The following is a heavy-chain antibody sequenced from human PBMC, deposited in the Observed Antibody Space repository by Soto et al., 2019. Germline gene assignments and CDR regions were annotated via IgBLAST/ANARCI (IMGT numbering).Heavy chain of an antibody. D-gene: IGHD5-18*01. CDR1: GGTFSSYA. J-gene: IGHJ5*02. CDR3: ARDLYSYGRYNWFDP. V-gene: IGHV1-69*13. Sequence: SVKVSCKASGGTFSSYAISWVRQAPGQGLEWMGGIIPIFGTANYAQKFQGRVTITADESTSTAYMELSSLRSEDTAVYYCARDLYSYGRYNWFDPWGQGTLVTVSS. CDR2: IIPIFGTA.